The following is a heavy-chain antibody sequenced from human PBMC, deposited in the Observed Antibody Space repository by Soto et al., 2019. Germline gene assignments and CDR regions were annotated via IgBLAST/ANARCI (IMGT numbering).Heavy chain of an antibody. CDR2: IYYSGST. V-gene: IGHV4-59*08. D-gene: IGHD6-6*01. CDR3: ARHQYSSSPHFDY. CDR1: GCSISSYY. J-gene: IGHJ4*02. Sequence: PSETLSLTCTVSGCSISSYYWSRIRQPPGKGLEWIGYIYYSGSTNYNPSLKSRVTISVDTSKNQFSLKLSSVTAADTAVYYCARHQYSSSPHFDYWGQGTLVTVSS.